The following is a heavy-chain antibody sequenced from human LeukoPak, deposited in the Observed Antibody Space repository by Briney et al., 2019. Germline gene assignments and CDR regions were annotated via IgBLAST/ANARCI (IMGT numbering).Heavy chain of an antibody. J-gene: IGHJ5*02. V-gene: IGHV1-3*01. CDR1: GYTFTSYA. D-gene: IGHD2-2*01. Sequence: ASVKVSCKASGYTFTSYAMHWVRQAPGQRLEWMGWINAGNGNTKYSQKFQGRVTITRDTSASAAYMELSSLRSEDTAVYYCARMEYQLLNNWFDPWGQGTLVTVSS. CDR2: INAGNGNT. CDR3: ARMEYQLLNNWFDP.